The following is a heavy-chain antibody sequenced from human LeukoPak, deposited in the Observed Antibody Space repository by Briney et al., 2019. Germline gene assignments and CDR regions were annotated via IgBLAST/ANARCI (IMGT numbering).Heavy chain of an antibody. CDR3: AKDPAAITAAFLFDI. CDR2: ISGSGGST. Sequence: GGSLRLSCAASGFTFSSYSMNWVRQAPGKGLEWVSAISGSGGSTYYADSVKGRFTISRDNSKNTLYLQMNSLRAEDTAVYYCAKDPAAITAAFLFDIWGQGTMVTVSS. D-gene: IGHD2-2*02. J-gene: IGHJ3*02. CDR1: GFTFSSYS. V-gene: IGHV3-23*01.